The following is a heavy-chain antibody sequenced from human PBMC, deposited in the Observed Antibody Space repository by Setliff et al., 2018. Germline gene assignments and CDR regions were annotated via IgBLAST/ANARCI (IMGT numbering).Heavy chain of an antibody. V-gene: IGHV4-38-2*01. CDR2: LYHSGTT. CDR3: ARMVGTPDGWFDP. D-gene: IGHD1-26*01. CDR1: GFSITSGYF. J-gene: IGHJ5*02. Sequence: SETLSLTCAVSGFSITSGYFWGWIRQPPGKGLEWIGSLYHSGTTYYNPSLKSRVTISVDTSKNQFSLKLISVTAADTAVYYCARMVGTPDGWFDPWGQGTLVTVSS.